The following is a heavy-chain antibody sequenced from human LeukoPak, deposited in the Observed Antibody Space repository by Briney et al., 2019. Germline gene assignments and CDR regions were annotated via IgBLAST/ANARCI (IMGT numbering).Heavy chain of an antibody. J-gene: IGHJ4*02. CDR3: ATNSSSWYIGQ. Sequence: PGGSLRLSCAACGFTLSSYAMTWVRQAPGEGLQWVSDISGNGYIIYYADSLKGRFTLSRDNYKDTLYLQMNSLRAEDTAVYYCATNSSSWYIGQWGQGTLVTVSS. CDR1: GFTLSSYA. D-gene: IGHD6-13*01. CDR2: ISGNGYII. V-gene: IGHV3-23*01.